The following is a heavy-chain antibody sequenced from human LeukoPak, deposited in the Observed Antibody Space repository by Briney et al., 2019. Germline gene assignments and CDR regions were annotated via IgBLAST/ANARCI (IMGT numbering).Heavy chain of an antibody. J-gene: IGHJ4*02. CDR2: IRDDGGTT. V-gene: IGHV3-64D*06. CDR3: VKDAVADTDAPFDY. CDR1: GFTFSSYA. Sequence: GGSLRLSCSASGFTFSSYALHWVRQAPGKGLEYVSAIRDDGGTTYYADSVKGRFTISRDNSKNTLYLQMSSLRAEDTAVYYCVKDAVADTDAPFDYWGEGTLVTVSS. D-gene: IGHD6-19*01.